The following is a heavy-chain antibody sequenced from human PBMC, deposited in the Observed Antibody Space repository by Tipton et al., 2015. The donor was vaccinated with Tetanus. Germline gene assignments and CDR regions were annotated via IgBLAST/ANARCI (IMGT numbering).Heavy chain of an antibody. V-gene: IGHV4-31*03. D-gene: IGHD1-1*01. CDR1: GGSISSGGYY. CDR3: ARERYIHYGMDV. J-gene: IGHJ6*02. Sequence: TLSLTCIVSGGSISSGGYYWSWIRQHPGEGLEWIGDIYDSGGIYYNPSLKSRVSISIDTSKNQFSLKLSSVTAADTAVYYCARERYIHYGMDVWGQGTTVTVSS. CDR2: IYDSGGI.